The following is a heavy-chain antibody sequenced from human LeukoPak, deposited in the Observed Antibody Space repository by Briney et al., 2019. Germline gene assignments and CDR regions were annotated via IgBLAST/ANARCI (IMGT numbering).Heavy chain of an antibody. V-gene: IGHV1-69*13. D-gene: IGHD3-10*01. Sequence: SVKVSCKASGGTFSSYAISWVRQAPGQGLEWMGGIIPIFGTANYAQKFQGRVTITADESTSAAYMELSSLRSEDTAVYYCASGLRRGPFDYWGQGTLVTVSS. CDR1: GGTFSSYA. CDR2: IIPIFGTA. J-gene: IGHJ4*02. CDR3: ASGLRRGPFDY.